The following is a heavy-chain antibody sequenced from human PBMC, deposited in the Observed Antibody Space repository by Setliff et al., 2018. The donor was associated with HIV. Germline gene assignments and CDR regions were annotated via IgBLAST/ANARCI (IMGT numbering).Heavy chain of an antibody. J-gene: IGHJ4*02. CDR2: IIPSGGST. V-gene: IGHV1-46*01. Sequence: GASVKVSCKASGYTFTSNYVHWVRQAPGQGLEWMGVIIPSGGSTGYAQRFRGRVTMTRNNSISTAYMELNDLKAEDTAVYYCARGRGRIVATIKESMYYFDYWGQGTLVTVSS. D-gene: IGHD5-12*01. CDR1: GYTFTSNY. CDR3: ARGRGRIVATIKESMYYFDY.